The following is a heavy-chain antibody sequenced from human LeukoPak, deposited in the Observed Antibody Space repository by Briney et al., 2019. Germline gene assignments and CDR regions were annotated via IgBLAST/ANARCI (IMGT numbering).Heavy chain of an antibody. J-gene: IGHJ4*02. Sequence: PGGSLRLSCAASGFTFSIYSMNWVRQAPGKGLEWVSSISSSSSYIYYADSVKGRFTISRDNAKNSLYLQMNSLRAEDTAVYYCARGDYGDYVFNYWGQGTLVTVSS. CDR3: ARGDYGDYVFNY. CDR2: ISSSSSYI. V-gene: IGHV3-21*01. CDR1: GFTFSIYS. D-gene: IGHD4-17*01.